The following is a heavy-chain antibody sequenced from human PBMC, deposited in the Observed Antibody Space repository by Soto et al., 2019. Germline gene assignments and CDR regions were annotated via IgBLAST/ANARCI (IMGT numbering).Heavy chain of an antibody. D-gene: IGHD3-9*01. V-gene: IGHV3-23*01. CDR2: ISSDGDLR. Sequence: EVHLLGSGGDLVKPGGSLRLSCEVSGFTFNNFAMSWVRQSPGKGLEWVSTISSDGDLRHYAESVKGRFTISRDNSKSSLFLQMNSLRAEDTALYFCAKVRQRFLDILTGATNFDSWGQGPLVTVSS. CDR1: GFTFNNFA. J-gene: IGHJ4*02. CDR3: AKVRQRFLDILTGATNFDS.